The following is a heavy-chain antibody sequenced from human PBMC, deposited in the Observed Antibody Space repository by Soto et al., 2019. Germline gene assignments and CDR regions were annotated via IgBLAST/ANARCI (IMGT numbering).Heavy chain of an antibody. J-gene: IGHJ6*03. D-gene: IGHD3-10*01. V-gene: IGHV4-59*01. CDR2: IYYSGST. Sequence: PSETLSLTCTFSGGSISSYYWSLIRQPPGKGLEWIGYIYYSGSTNYNPSLKSRVTISVDTSKNQFSLKLSSVTAADTAVYYCARSPGDYYGSGPRVYHYMDVWGKGTTVTVSS. CDR3: ARSPGDYYGSGPRVYHYMDV. CDR1: GGSISSYY.